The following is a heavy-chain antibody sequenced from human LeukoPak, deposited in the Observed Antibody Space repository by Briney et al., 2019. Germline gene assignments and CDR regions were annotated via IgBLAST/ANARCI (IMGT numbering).Heavy chain of an antibody. V-gene: IGHV4-4*07. J-gene: IGHJ4*02. CDR2: IYTTGST. D-gene: IGHD6-19*01. Sequence: SETLSLTCTVSGGSISNYYWSWIRQPAGKGLEWIGRIYTTGSTTYNPSLKSRVTISVDKSKNQFSLKLNSVTAADTAVYYCAREMAVADSGGLDYWGQGTLVTVSS. CDR3: AREMAVADSGGLDY. CDR1: GGSISNYY.